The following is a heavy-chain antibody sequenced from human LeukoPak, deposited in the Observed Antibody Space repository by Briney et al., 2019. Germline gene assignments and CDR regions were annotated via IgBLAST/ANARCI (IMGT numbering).Heavy chain of an antibody. CDR3: AMGIITVPWFDP. V-gene: IGHV1-18*01. Sequence: ASVKVSCKASGYTFTSYGISWVRQAPGQGLEWMGWISAYNGNTNYAQKLQGRVTMTTDTSTSTAYMELRSLRSDDTAMYYCAMGIITVPWFDPWGQGTLVTVSS. J-gene: IGHJ5*02. D-gene: IGHD3-22*01. CDR2: ISAYNGNT. CDR1: GYTFTSYG.